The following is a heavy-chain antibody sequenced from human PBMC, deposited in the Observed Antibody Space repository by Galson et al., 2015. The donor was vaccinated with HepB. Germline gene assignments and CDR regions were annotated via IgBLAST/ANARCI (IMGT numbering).Heavy chain of an antibody. V-gene: IGHV1-18*01. CDR1: GYTFTNFG. CDR3: ARRGRSSGEVDY. CDR2: IAAYNGHT. Sequence: SVKVSCKASGYTFTNFGFGWARQAPGQGLEWMGWIAAYNGHTKYAEKVQGRITMTTDTSARTTYMELRSLTSDDSAVYYCARRGRSSGEVDYWGPGTLVTVSS. D-gene: IGHD3-10*01. J-gene: IGHJ4*02.